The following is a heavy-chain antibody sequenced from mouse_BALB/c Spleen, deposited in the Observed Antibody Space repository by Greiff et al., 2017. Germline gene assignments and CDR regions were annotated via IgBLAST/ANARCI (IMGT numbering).Heavy chain of an antibody. CDR2: ISYSGST. CDR1: GYSITSDYA. CDR3: ARGDDYVWFAY. D-gene: IGHD2-4*01. J-gene: IGHJ3*01. V-gene: IGHV3-2*02. Sequence: EVQGVESGPGLVKPSQSLSLTCTVTGYSITSDYAWNWIRQFPGNKLEWMGYISYSGSTSYNPSLKSRISITRDTSKNQFFLQLNSVTTEDTATYYCARGDDYVWFAYWGQGTLVTVSA.